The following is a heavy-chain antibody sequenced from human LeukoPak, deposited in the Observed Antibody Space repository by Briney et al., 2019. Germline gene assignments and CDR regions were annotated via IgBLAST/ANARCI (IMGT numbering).Heavy chain of an antibody. CDR1: GLTFSSYS. D-gene: IGHD3-3*01. CDR3: ASGYEWFPFDY. CDR2: ISSSSSYI. Sequence: PGGSLRLSCAASGLTFSSYSMNWVRQAPGKGLEWVSSISSSSSYIYYADSVKGRFTISRDNAKNSLYLQMNSLRAEDTAVYYCASGYEWFPFDYWGQGTLVTVSS. V-gene: IGHV3-21*01. J-gene: IGHJ4*02.